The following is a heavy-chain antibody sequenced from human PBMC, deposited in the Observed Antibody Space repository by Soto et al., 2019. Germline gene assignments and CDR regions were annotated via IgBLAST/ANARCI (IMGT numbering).Heavy chain of an antibody. CDR2: IRRKANSYTT. CDR1: GLIFSDYH. D-gene: IGHD6-19*01. Sequence: EVQLVESGGGLVQPGGSLRLSCAASGLIFSDYHMDWVRQAPGKGLEWVGRIRRKANSYTTEYAASVKGGFTIARDDSMNSLYLQMNSLKTEDTDVYYCAMLGGWSGGSNDLDVWGQGTTVTVSS. V-gene: IGHV3-72*01. CDR3: AMLGGWSGGSNDLDV. J-gene: IGHJ6*02.